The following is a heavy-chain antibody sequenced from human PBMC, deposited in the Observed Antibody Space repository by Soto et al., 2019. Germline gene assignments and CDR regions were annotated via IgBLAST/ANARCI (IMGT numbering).Heavy chain of an antibody. CDR1: GGSISGYY. CDR2: IYYIGTT. D-gene: IGHD5-12*01. CDR3: ARRTAGYEFDY. V-gene: IGHV4-59*08. Sequence: QVQLQESGPGLVKPSETLSLTCTVSGGSISGYYWSWIRQSPGKGLEWIGFIYYIGTTSYNPSLKSRVTISIDTSKNQFSLKLTSVTAADTAFYYCARRTAGYEFDYWGQGTLVTVSS. J-gene: IGHJ4*02.